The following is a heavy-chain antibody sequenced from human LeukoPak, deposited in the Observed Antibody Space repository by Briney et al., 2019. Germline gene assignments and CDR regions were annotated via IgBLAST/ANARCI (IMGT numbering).Heavy chain of an antibody. J-gene: IGHJ4*02. V-gene: IGHV3-23*01. D-gene: IGHD4-17*01. CDR2: ISGSGGST. CDR3: AKGRLATVTTWDYFDY. CDR1: GFTFSTYV. Sequence: VGSLRLSCAASGFTFSTYVVSWVRQAPGKGLEWVSAISGSGGSTYYADSVKGRFTVSRDNSKNTLYQQMNSLRAEDTAVYYCAKGRLATVTTWDYFDYWGQGTLVTVSS.